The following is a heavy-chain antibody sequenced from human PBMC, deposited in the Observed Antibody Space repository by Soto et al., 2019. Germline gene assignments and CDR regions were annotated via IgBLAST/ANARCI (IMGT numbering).Heavy chain of an antibody. V-gene: IGHV4-34*01. J-gene: IGHJ3*02. CDR1: GGSFSGYY. CDR2: INHSGST. CDR3: ARVLHAAGRTSSYGYDI. Sequence: SETLSLTCAVYGGSFSGYYWSWIRQPPGQGLEWIGEINHSGSTNYNPSLTSRVTISVYTSTNQFSLNLTSVTAAATAAYYCARVLHAAGRTSSYGYDIWGQETMVTVSS. D-gene: IGHD2-2*01.